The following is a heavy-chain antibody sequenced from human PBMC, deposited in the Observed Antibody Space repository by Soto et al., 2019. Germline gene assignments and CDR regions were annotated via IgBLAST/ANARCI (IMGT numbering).Heavy chain of an antibody. V-gene: IGHV3-13*01. CDR1: GFTFSAYD. CDR2: IGRAGDT. J-gene: IGHJ4*02. Sequence: EVQLAESGGQLIQPGGSLRLSCEASGFTFSAYDMHWVRQSPGKGLEWVSGIGRAGDTYYADSVRGRFTTSRDNAKNSVYLQMNSLRAGDTAVYYCAILSTIWTYFDYWCKGSLVTVSS. CDR3: AILSTIWTYFDY. D-gene: IGHD1-1*01.